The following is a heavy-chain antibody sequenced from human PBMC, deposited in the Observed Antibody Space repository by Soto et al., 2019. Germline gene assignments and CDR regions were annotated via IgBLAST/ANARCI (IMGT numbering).Heavy chain of an antibody. D-gene: IGHD6-6*01. V-gene: IGHV1-69*13. CDR3: AGLGIGVRLVDFDN. CDR2: IIPVFGTA. CDR1: GGTFSSYA. J-gene: IGHJ3*02. Sequence: SVKVSCKASGGTFSSYALRCVLQAPAQGLAWRGGIIPVFGTANYAQKFQGRVTITADESTSTAYMELSTPRSEATAVYYSAGLGIGVRLVDFDNWGQGTMVTVSS.